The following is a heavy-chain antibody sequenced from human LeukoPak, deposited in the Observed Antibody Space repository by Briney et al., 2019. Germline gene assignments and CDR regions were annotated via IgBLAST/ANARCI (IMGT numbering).Heavy chain of an antibody. CDR1: GLTFSSYS. J-gene: IGHJ5*02. CDR3: ARDEVPTETNWFDP. Sequence: GGSLRLSCAASGLTFSSYSMNWVRQAPGKGLEWVSSISSSSSYIYYADSVKGRFTISRDNAKNSLYLQMNSLRAEDTAVYYCARDEVPTETNWFDPWGQGTLVTVSS. CDR2: ISSSSSYI. V-gene: IGHV3-21*01.